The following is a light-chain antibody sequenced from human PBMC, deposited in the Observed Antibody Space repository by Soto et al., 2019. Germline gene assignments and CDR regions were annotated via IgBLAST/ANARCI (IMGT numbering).Light chain of an antibody. Sequence: QSALTQPASVSGSPGQSITISCTGTSSDVGGYNYVSWYQQHPGKAPKLMIYDVSNRPSGVSNRFSGSKSGNTASLTISGLQAEDEADYYFRSYTSSREVFGGGTKLTVL. CDR3: RSYTSSREV. CDR2: DVS. V-gene: IGLV2-14*01. J-gene: IGLJ2*01. CDR1: SSDVGGYNY.